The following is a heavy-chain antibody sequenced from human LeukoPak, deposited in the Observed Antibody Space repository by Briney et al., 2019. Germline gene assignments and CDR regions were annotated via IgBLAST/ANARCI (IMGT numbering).Heavy chain of an antibody. CDR3: ARAKSHGDYYYYYYMDV. CDR2: IKPNSGGT. J-gene: IGHJ6*03. Sequence: ASVKVSCKASGYTFTGHSMYWVRQAPGQGLEWMGWIKPNSGGTNYAQKFQGRVTMTRDTSISTAYMELSRLRSDDTAVYYCARAKSHGDYYYYYYMDVWGKGTTVTVSS. V-gene: IGHV1-2*02. CDR1: GYTFTGHS. D-gene: IGHD4-17*01.